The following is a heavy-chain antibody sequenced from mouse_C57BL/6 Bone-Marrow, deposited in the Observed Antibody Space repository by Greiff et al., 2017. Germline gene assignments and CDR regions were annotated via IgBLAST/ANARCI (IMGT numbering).Heavy chain of an antibody. CDR3: ARWTHSSGYWFSY. CDR1: GYTFTDYN. CDR2: INPNNGGH. Sequence: VQLQQSGPELVKPGASVKMSCKASGYTFTDYNMHWVKQSHGKSLEWIGYINPNNGGHSYNQKFKGKATLTVNKSSSTAYMELRSLTSEDSAVYYCARWTHSSGYWFSYWGQGTLGTVSA. J-gene: IGHJ3*01. V-gene: IGHV1-22*01. D-gene: IGHD3-2*02.